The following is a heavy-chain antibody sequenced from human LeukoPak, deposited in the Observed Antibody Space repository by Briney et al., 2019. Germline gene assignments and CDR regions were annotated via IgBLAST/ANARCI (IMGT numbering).Heavy chain of an antibody. CDR1: GFTFSSYS. D-gene: IGHD3-3*01. V-gene: IGHV3-21*04. CDR2: ISSSSSYI. CDR3: ARGFKRNPYDFWSGPTPGWFDP. Sequence: GGSLRLSCAASGFTFSSYSMNWVRQAPGKGLEWVSSISSSSSYIYYADSVKGRFTISRDNAKNSLYLQMNSLRAEDTAVYYCARGFKRNPYDFWSGPTPGWFDPWGQGTLVTVSS. J-gene: IGHJ5*02.